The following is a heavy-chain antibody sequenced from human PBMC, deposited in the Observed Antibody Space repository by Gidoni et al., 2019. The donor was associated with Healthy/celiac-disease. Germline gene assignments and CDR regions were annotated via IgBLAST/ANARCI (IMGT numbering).Heavy chain of an antibody. CDR1: GFPFRSYS. Sequence: EVQLVESGGGVCKPGGSLRLSCAAAGFPFRSYSMSWVRQAPGKGLEFVSSISSRSMYIYYADSVKGRFTISRDNSKTSLYLQMNRLRAEDPAVYYCARDGGFYYGMDVWGQGTTVTVSS. CDR2: ISSRSMYI. CDR3: ARDGGFYYGMDV. V-gene: IGHV3-21*01. J-gene: IGHJ6*02. D-gene: IGHD3-16*01.